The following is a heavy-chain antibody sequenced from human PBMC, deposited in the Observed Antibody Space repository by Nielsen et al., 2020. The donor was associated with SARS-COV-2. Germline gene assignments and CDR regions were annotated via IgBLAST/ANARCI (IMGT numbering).Heavy chain of an antibody. D-gene: IGHD3-16*01. CDR2: INAGNGNT. V-gene: IGHV1-3*01. Sequence: ASVKVSCKASGYTFTSYAMHWVRQAPGQRLEWMGWINAGNGNTKYSQKFQGRVTITRDTSASTAYMELSSLRSEDTAVYYCARGADYVKRWFDPWGQGTLVTVSS. CDR3: ARGADYVKRWFDP. CDR1: GYTFTSYA. J-gene: IGHJ5*02.